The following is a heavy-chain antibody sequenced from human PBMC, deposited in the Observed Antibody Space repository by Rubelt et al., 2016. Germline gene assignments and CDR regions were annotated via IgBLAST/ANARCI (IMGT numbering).Heavy chain of an antibody. J-gene: IGHJ4*02. V-gene: IGHV3-48*02. CDR3: ARVGDYGSGSQYNPLDF. CDR1: GFTFSSYS. D-gene: IGHD3-10*01. Sequence: EVHLVESGGGLVQPGGSLRLSCAASGFTFSSYSMNWVRQAPGKGLEWVSYISRSGPIYYADSVKGRFTISRDNAKNSLYLQINSLGDEDTAVDYCARVGDYGSGSQYNPLDFWGQGTLVTVSS. CDR2: ISRSGPI.